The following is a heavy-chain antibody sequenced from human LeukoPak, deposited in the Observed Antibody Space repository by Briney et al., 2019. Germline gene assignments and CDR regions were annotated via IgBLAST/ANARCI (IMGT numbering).Heavy chain of an antibody. CDR2: ISYDGSNK. J-gene: IGHJ6*03. V-gene: IGHV3-30*04. CDR1: GFTFSSYA. Sequence: GGSLRLSCAASGFTFSSYAMHWVRQAPGKGLEWVAVISYDGSNKYYADSVKDRFTISRDNSKNTLYLQMNSLRAEDTAVYYCAKAPPQKYYYGPYYYMDVWGKGTTVTISS. D-gene: IGHD3-10*01. CDR3: AKAPPQKYYYGPYYYMDV.